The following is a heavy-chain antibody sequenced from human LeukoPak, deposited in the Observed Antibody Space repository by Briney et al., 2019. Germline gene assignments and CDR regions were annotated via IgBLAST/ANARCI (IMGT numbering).Heavy chain of an antibody. J-gene: IGHJ5*02. CDR3: ARGIAVAGTTTFWFDP. CDR1: GGSISSSNW. CDR2: IYHSGST. Sequence: NTSGTLSLTCAVSGGSISSSNWWSWVRQPPGKGLEWIGEIYHSGSTNYNPSLKSRVTISVDTSKNQFSLKLSSVTAADTAVYYCARGIAVAGTTTFWFDPWGQGTLVTVSS. D-gene: IGHD6-19*01. V-gene: IGHV4-4*02.